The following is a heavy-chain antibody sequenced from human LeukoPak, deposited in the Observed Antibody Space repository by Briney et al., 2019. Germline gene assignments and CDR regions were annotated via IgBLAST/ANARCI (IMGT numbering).Heavy chain of an antibody. CDR3: ARQRYSTGLLDY. J-gene: IGHJ4*02. D-gene: IGHD2-21*01. V-gene: IGHV4-59*08. CDR2: IYYSGT. Sequence: SETLSLTCTVSGDSISSYYWGWIRQPPGKGLEWIGYIYYSGTKYNPSLKSRVTMSEDTSKNQFSLKLTSVTAADTAVYYCARQRYSTGLLDYGAQEPLVTVPS. CDR1: GDSISSYY.